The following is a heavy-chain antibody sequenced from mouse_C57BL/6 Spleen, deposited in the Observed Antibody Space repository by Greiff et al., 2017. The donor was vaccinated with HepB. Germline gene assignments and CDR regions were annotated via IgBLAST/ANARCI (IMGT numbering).Heavy chain of an antibody. CDR3: ARDGYYLRPYFDY. CDR2: ISDGGSYT. V-gene: IGHV5-4*01. Sequence: EVNLVESGGGLVKPGGSLKLSCAASGFTFSSYAMSWVRQTPEKRLEWVATISDGGSYTYYPDNVKGRFTISRDNAKNNLYLQMSHLKSEDTAMYYCARDGYYLRPYFDYWGQGTTLTVSS. J-gene: IGHJ2*01. D-gene: IGHD2-3*01. CDR1: GFTFSSYA.